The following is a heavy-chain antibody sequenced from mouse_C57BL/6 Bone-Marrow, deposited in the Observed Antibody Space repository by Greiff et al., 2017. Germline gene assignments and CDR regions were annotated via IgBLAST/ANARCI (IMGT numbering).Heavy chain of an antibody. CDR2: IYPRSGNT. J-gene: IGHJ4*01. CDR3: ANYEGAMDY. D-gene: IGHD1-1*01. Sequence: VQRVESGAELARPGASVKLSCTASGYTFTSYGICWVQQRTGQGLEWIGAIYPRSGNTYYNEKFKGRATLTADKSSSTAYLELRSLTSEDSAVYFYANYEGAMDYWGQGTSVTVSS. V-gene: IGHV1-81*01. CDR1: GYTFTSYG.